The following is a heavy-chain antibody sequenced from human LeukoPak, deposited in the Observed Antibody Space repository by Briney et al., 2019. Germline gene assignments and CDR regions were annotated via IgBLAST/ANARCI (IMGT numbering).Heavy chain of an antibody. J-gene: IGHJ4*02. Sequence: SQTLSLTCTVSGGSISSGGYYWSWIRQPPGKGLEWIGYIYHSGSTYYNPSLKSRVTISVDRSKNQFSLKLSSVTAEDTAVYYCAREVYDILTGPQGGFDYWGQGTLVTASS. CDR1: GGSISSGGYY. CDR2: IYHSGST. D-gene: IGHD3-9*01. CDR3: AREVYDILTGPQGGFDY. V-gene: IGHV4-30-2*01.